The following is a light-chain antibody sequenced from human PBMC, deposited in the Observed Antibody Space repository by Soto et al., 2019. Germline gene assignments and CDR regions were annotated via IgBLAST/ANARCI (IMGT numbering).Light chain of an antibody. Sequence: DIVMIQSPDSLAVSLGERATINCTSSQSVLRSSDNKNLLAWYQHKPGQPPRLLIYWASTRESGVPDRFSASGSGTDFTLTISSLQAEDVAVYYCHQYYTIPVTFGGGTKVDIK. CDR2: WAS. J-gene: IGKJ4*01. V-gene: IGKV4-1*01. CDR1: QSVLRSSDNKNL. CDR3: HQYYTIPVT.